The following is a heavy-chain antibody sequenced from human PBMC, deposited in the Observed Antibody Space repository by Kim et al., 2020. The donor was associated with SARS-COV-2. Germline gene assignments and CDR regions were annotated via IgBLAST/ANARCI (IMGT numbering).Heavy chain of an antibody. CDR3: ARGLPPPRIMITFGGVSRGWFDP. CDR1: GGSFSGYY. V-gene: IGHV4-34*01. CDR2: INHSGST. D-gene: IGHD3-16*01. Sequence: SETLSLTCAVYGGSFSGYYWSWIRQPPGKGLEWIGEINHSGSTNYNPSLKSRVTISVDTSKNQFSLKLSSVTAADTAVYYCARGLPPPRIMITFGGVSRGWFDPWGQGTLVTVSS. J-gene: IGHJ5*02.